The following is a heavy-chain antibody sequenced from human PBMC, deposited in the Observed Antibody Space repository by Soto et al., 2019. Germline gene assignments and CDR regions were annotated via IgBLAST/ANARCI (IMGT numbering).Heavy chain of an antibody. CDR1: GYSFTSYW. V-gene: IGHV5-51*01. Sequence: PVDSLKISCKGSGYSFTSYWIGWVRQMPGKGLEWMGIIYPGDSDTRYSPSFQGQVTISADKSISTAYLQWSSLKASDTAMYYCASSRYYYDSSSWFDPWAKGTLVTVSS. D-gene: IGHD3-22*01. CDR2: IYPGDSDT. J-gene: IGHJ5*02. CDR3: ASSRYYYDSSSWFDP.